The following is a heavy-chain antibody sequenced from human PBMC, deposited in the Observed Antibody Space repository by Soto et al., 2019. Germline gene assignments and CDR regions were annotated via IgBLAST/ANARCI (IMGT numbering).Heavy chain of an antibody. CDR1: GGSISSGGYY. D-gene: IGHD4-17*01. J-gene: IGHJ5*02. CDR2: IYYSGST. CDR3: ARVFPTETLTPPLGFDP. Sequence: SETLSLTCTVSGGSISSGGYYWSWIRQHPGKGLEWIGYIYYSGSTYYNPSLKSRVTISVDTSKNQFSLKLSSVTAADTAVYYCARVFPTETLTPPLGFDPWGQGTLVTVSS. V-gene: IGHV4-31*03.